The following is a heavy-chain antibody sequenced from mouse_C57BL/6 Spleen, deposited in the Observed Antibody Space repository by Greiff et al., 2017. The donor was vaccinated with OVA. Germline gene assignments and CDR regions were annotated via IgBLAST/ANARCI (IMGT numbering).Heavy chain of an antibody. Sequence: VQLQQSGAELVRPGSSVKLSCKASGYTFTSYWMHWVKQRPIQGLEWIGNIDPSDSETHYNQKFKDKATLTVDKSSSTAYMQLSSLTSEDSAVYYCARYGSSPWFAYWGQGTLVTVSA. CDR2: IDPSDSET. CDR1: GYTFTSYW. V-gene: IGHV1-52*01. J-gene: IGHJ3*01. CDR3: ARYGSSPWFAY. D-gene: IGHD1-1*01.